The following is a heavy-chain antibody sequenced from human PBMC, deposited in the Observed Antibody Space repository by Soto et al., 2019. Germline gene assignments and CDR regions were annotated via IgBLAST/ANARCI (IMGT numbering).Heavy chain of an antibody. CDR3: ARQGGYCSGGSCYFRYYGMDV. CDR1: GYSFTSYW. CDR2: IYPGDSDT. V-gene: IGHV5-51*01. Sequence: GKSLKISCKGSGYSFTSYWIGWVRQMPGKGLEWMGIIYPGDSDTRYSPSFQGQVTISADKSISTAYLQWSSPKASDTAMYYCARQGGYCSGGSCYFRYYGMDVWGQGTTVTVSS. J-gene: IGHJ6*02. D-gene: IGHD2-15*01.